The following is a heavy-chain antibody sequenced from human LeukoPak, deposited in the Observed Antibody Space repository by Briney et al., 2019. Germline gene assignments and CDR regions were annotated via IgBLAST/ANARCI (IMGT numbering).Heavy chain of an antibody. CDR1: GYTFTDYY. CDR2: VDPEDGET. CDR3: ATASYCGGDCYWPDAFDI. V-gene: IGHV1-69-2*01. J-gene: IGHJ3*02. Sequence: ASVKVSCKVSGYTFTDYYMHWVQQAPGKGLEWMGLVDPEDGETIYAEKFQGRVTITADTSTDTAYMELSSLRSEDTAVYYCATASYCGGDCYWPDAFDIWGQGTMVTVS. D-gene: IGHD2-21*01.